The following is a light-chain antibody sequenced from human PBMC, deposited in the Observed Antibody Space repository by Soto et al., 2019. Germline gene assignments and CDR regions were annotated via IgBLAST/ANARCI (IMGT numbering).Light chain of an antibody. V-gene: IGKV3-20*01. CDR2: GVS. CDR3: QQYSSLPQT. Sequence: VLTPAPGTLSFSPGERVTFSSRATKSVTNSYFSWYQQKPGQAPRLLIYGVSSRATDIPDRFSGSGSGTDFTLTISRLEPEDFVVYYCQQYSSLPQTFGQGTKLEVK. J-gene: IGKJ2*01. CDR1: KSVTNSY.